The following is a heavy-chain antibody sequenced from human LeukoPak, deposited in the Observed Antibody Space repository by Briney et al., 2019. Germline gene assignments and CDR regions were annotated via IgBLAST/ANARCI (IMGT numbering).Heavy chain of an antibody. CDR2: INHSGST. D-gene: IGHD5-24*01. J-gene: IGHJ4*02. Sequence: PSETLSLTCAVYGGSFSGYYWSWIRQPPGKGLEWIGEINHSGSTNYNPSLKSRVTISVDTSKNQFSLKLSPVTAADTAVYYCARGNRDGYKGRLFDYWGQGTLVTVSS. V-gene: IGHV4-34*01. CDR3: ARGNRDGYKGRLFDY. CDR1: GGSFSGYY.